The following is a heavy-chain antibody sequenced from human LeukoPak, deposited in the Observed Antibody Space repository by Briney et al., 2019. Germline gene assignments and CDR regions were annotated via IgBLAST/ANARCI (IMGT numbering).Heavy chain of an antibody. V-gene: IGHV3-64D*06. CDR3: VKAGVVPAADDAFDF. Sequence: GRSLRLSCAASGFTFSRYAMHWVRQAPGKGLEYVSAITSNGGSTYYADFVKGRFTISRDNSKNTLYLQMSSLRVDDTAVYYCVKAGVVPAADDAFDFWGQGTMVTVSS. D-gene: IGHD2-2*01. CDR2: ITSNGGST. J-gene: IGHJ3*01. CDR1: GFTFSRYA.